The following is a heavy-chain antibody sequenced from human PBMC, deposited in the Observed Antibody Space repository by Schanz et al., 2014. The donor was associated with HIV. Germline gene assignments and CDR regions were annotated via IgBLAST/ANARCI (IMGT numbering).Heavy chain of an antibody. D-gene: IGHD1-20*01. J-gene: IGHJ3*02. CDR3: VRENNPRATRAFEI. V-gene: IGHV3-21*01. CDR2: ISSAGDI. CDR1: GFTFSTYS. Sequence: EVQLVESGGGLVKPGGSLRLSCAASGFTFSTYSMNWVRQAPGKGLEWVSSISSAGDIYYADSVEGRFTISRDNAKNSLSLQMNSLRVEDTAVYYCVRENNPRATRAFEIWGQGTVVTVSS.